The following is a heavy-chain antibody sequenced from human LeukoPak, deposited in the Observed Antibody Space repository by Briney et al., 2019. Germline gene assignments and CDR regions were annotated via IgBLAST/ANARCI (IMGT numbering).Heavy chain of an antibody. CDR3: AREEALGSGSFDY. Sequence: TPSETLSLTCTASGGSISTYYWSWIRQPPGKGLEWIGYIYYSGSTSYNPSLKSRVTISVDTSKNQFSLKLSSVTAADTAVYYCAREEALGSGSFDYWGQGTLVTVSS. V-gene: IGHV4-59*01. CDR1: GGSISTYY. J-gene: IGHJ4*02. CDR2: IYYSGST. D-gene: IGHD1-26*01.